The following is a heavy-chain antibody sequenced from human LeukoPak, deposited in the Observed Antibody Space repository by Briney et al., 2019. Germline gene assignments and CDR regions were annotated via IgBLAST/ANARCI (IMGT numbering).Heavy chain of an antibody. CDR1: GGTFSSYA. CDR3: ARGTAGVFDY. D-gene: IGHD6-13*01. Sequence: ASVRVSCKASGGTFSSYAISWVRQAPGQGLEWMGGIIPIFGTANYAQKFQGRVTITADESTSTAYMELSSLRSEDTAVYYCARGTAGVFDYWGQGTLVTVSS. J-gene: IGHJ4*02. V-gene: IGHV1-69*01. CDR2: IIPIFGTA.